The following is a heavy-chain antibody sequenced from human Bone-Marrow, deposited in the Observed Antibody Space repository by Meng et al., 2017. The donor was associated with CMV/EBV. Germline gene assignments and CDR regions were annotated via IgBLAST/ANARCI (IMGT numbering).Heavy chain of an antibody. D-gene: IGHD6-6*01. V-gene: IGHV3-74*01. J-gene: IGHJ4*02. Sequence: LSLTCAASGFTFSSYWMHWVRQAPGKGLVWVSRINSDGSSTSYADSVKGRFTISRDNAKNTLYLQMNSLRAEDTAVYYCASAEFISRPYDYWGQGTLVTVSS. CDR2: INSDGSST. CDR1: GFTFSSYW. CDR3: ASAEFISRPYDY.